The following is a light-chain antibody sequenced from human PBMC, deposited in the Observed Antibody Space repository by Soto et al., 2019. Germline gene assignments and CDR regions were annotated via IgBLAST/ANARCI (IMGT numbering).Light chain of an antibody. V-gene: IGLV1-47*01. Sequence: QSVLTQPPSASGTPGQTVTISCSGSSSNIGSNLVYWYHQFPGTAPRLLIYRNNQRPSGVPDRFSGSKSGTSASLAISGLRSEDEADYYCAAWDDTLNRLVFGGGTKLTVL. CDR1: SSNIGSNL. CDR2: RNN. J-gene: IGLJ2*01. CDR3: AAWDDTLNRLV.